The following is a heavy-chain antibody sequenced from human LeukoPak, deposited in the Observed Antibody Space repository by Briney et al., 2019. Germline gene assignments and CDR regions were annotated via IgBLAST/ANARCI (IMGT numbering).Heavy chain of an antibody. CDR3: AKDYEAVAGTGGRLDP. Sequence: PGRSLRLSCAASGFTFSSYGMHWVRQAPGKGLEWVAVISYDGSNKYYADSVKGRFTISRDNAKNTLYLQMNSLRAEDTAVYYCAKDYEAVAGTGGRLDPWGQGTLVTVSS. J-gene: IGHJ5*02. CDR2: ISYDGSNK. D-gene: IGHD6-19*01. V-gene: IGHV3-30*18. CDR1: GFTFSSYG.